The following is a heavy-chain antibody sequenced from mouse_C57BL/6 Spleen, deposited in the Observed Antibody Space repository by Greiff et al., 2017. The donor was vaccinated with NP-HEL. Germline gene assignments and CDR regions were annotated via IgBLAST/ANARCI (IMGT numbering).Heavy chain of an antibody. V-gene: IGHV14-4*01. Sequence: EVKLMESGAELVRPGASVKLSCTASGFNIKDDYMHWVKQRPEQGLEWIGWIDPENGDTEYASKFQGKATITADTSSNTAYLQLSSLTSEDTAVYYCTTGYYSNYHRFAYWGQGTLVTVSA. D-gene: IGHD2-5*01. CDR2: IDPENGDT. CDR3: TTGYYSNYHRFAY. CDR1: GFNIKDDY. J-gene: IGHJ3*01.